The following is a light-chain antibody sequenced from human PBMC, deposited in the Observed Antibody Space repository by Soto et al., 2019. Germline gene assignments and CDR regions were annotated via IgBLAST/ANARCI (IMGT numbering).Light chain of an antibody. Sequence: EIVMTQSPATLPVSPGERATLSCRASQSVSSNLAWYQQKPGQAPRLLIYGASTRATGIPARFSGSGSGTEFTLTISSLQSEDFAVYYCQQYNNWPRTFGQGTKVAIK. J-gene: IGKJ1*01. V-gene: IGKV3-15*01. CDR2: GAS. CDR3: QQYNNWPRT. CDR1: QSVSSN.